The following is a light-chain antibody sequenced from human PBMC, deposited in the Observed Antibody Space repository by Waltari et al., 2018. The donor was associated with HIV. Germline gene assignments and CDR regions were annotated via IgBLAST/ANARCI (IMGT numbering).Light chain of an antibody. CDR2: DAS. CDR1: QDISNY. Sequence: DIQMTQSPSSLSAYVGDRVTSTCQANQDISNYLNWYQQKSGNAPKLLIYDASNLEIGVPSRFSGSGSGTEFTFTISSLQPEDIATYYCQQYDNLPLTFGGGTKVEIK. J-gene: IGKJ4*01. V-gene: IGKV1-33*01. CDR3: QQYDNLPLT.